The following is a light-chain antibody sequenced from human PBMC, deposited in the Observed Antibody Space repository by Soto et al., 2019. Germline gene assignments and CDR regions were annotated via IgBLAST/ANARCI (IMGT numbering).Light chain of an antibody. Sequence: QSALTQPPSASGSPGQSVTIPCTGASSDVIGYDYVSWYQQYPGKAPKLMIYEVIKRPSGVPDRFSGSKSGNTASLTVSGLQTEDEAEYYCSSYAGNNNLRFGGGTKLTVL. CDR1: SSDVIGYDY. J-gene: IGLJ2*01. CDR2: EVI. V-gene: IGLV2-8*01. CDR3: SSYAGNNNLR.